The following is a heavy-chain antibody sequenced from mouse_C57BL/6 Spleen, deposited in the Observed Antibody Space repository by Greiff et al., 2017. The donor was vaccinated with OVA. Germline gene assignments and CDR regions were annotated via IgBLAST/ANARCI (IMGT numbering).Heavy chain of an antibody. V-gene: IGHV1-69*01. CDR2: IDPSDSYT. Sequence: QVQLQQPGAELVMPGASVKLSCKASGYTFTSYWMHWVKQRPGQGLEWIGEIDPSDSYTNYNQKFKGKSTLTVDKSSSTAYMQLSSLTSEDSAVDYCARGDYDVTYWGQGTLVTVSA. CDR3: ARGDYDVTY. CDR1: GYTFTSYW. J-gene: IGHJ3*01. D-gene: IGHD2-4*01.